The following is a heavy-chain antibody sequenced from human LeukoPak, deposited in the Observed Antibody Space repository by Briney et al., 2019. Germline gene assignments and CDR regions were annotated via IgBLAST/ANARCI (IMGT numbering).Heavy chain of an antibody. D-gene: IGHD5-18*01. J-gene: IGHJ4*02. CDR1: GFTSSSYG. V-gene: IGHV3-30*18. CDR2: ISYDGSNK. Sequence: GRSLRLSCAASGFTSSSYGMHWVRQAPGKGLEWVAVISYDGSNKYYADSVKGRFTISRDNSKDTLYLQMNSLRAEDTAVYYCAKYLSQRYSYGYWGTDYWGQGTLVTVSS. CDR3: AKYLSQRYSYGYWGTDY.